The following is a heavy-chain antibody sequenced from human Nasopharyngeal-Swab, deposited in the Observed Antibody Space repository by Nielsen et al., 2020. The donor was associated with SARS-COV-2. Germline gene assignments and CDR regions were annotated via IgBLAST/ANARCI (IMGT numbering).Heavy chain of an antibody. CDR1: GYTFTSYA. D-gene: IGHD5-24*01. CDR2: IIPIFGTA. V-gene: IGHV1-69*06. Sequence: SVKVSCKASGYTFTSYAMNWVRQAPGQGLEWMGGIIPIFGTANYAQKFQGRVTITADKSTSTAYMELSSLRSEDTAVYYCARDGMATFKNAFDIWGQGTMVTVSS. CDR3: ARDGMATFKNAFDI. J-gene: IGHJ3*02.